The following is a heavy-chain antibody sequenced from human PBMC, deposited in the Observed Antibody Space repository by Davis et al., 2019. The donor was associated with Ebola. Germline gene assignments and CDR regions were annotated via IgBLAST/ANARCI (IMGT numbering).Heavy chain of an antibody. CDR1: GFTFSSYW. V-gene: IGHV3-74*01. D-gene: IGHD4-17*01. CDR2: INSDGSST. J-gene: IGHJ4*02. CDR3: ARDQYGDDAFDY. Sequence: GESLKISCAASGFTFSSYWMHWVRQAPGKGLVWVSRINSDGSSTSYADSVKGRFTISRDNAKNSLYLQMNSLRAEDTAVYYCARDQYGDDAFDYWGQGTLVTVSS.